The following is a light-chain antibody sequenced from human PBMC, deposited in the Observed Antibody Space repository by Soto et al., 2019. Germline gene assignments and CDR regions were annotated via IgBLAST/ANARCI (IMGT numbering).Light chain of an antibody. CDR2: DAA. J-gene: IGKJ4*01. Sequence: DVQMTQSPSSLSASVGDRVTITCQASQVTSKYLNRYQQKPGKAAKRLIYDAAYSQAGVPSTFFRSGAGTDFTFTTINRQPEDIVKYYCQQYDAIPLTFGGGTKVDIK. CDR1: QVTSKY. V-gene: IGKV1-33*01. CDR3: QQYDAIPLT.